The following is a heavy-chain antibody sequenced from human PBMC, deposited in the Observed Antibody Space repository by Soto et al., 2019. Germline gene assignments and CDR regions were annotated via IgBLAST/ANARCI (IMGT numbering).Heavy chain of an antibody. D-gene: IGHD6-13*01. V-gene: IGHV3-21*01. CDR2: ISSNSAYI. Sequence: GRSLRLSCAASGFTFRSFTMNWVLQAPGKGLEWVPTISSNSAYIYYTAALRGRFTISRDNAENSLHRQMNSLITEDTAVYYCTRDAARDSSARGWFAPWGPGALVTVSS. J-gene: IGHJ5*02. CDR1: GFTFRSFT. CDR3: TRDAARDSSARGWFAP.